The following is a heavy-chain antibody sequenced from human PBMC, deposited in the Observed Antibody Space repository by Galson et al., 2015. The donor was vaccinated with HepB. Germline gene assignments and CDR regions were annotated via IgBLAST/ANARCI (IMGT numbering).Heavy chain of an antibody. CDR1: GFTFSSYG. Sequence: SLRLSCAASGFTFSSYGMHWVRQAPGKGLEWVAVISYDGSNKYYADSVKGRFTISRDNSKNTLYLQMNSLRAEDTAVYYCAKDQGRYYDSTPSPAFDIWGQGTMVTVSS. J-gene: IGHJ3*02. CDR3: AKDQGRYYDSTPSPAFDI. CDR2: ISYDGSNK. V-gene: IGHV3-30*18. D-gene: IGHD3-22*01.